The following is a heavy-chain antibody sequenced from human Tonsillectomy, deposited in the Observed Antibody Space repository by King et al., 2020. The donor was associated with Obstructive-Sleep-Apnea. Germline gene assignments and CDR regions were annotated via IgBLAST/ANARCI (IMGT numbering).Heavy chain of an antibody. V-gene: IGHV3-21*01. D-gene: IGHD2-21*02. Sequence: VQLVESGGGLVKPGGSLRLSCVASGFTFSTYSMNWVRQAPGRGLEWVSSISSPNGYIKYAESVKGRFTISRDNAKNSLYLQMNSLRAEDTAVYYCAGEQCGGDCFQVDFWGQGTLVTVSS. CDR1: GFTFSTYS. CDR2: ISSPNGYI. CDR3: AGEQCGGDCFQVDF. J-gene: IGHJ4*02.